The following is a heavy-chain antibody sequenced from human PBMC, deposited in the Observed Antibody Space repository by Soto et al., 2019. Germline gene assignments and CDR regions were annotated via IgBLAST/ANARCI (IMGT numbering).Heavy chain of an antibody. J-gene: IGHJ4*02. CDR2: TWYDGSHE. V-gene: IGHV3-33*01. CDR3: ARSWVPHSGSYNFDY. CDR1: GFTFSSYG. D-gene: IGHD1-26*01. Sequence: QVQLVESGGGVVQPGRSLRLSCAASGFTFSSYGMHWVRQAPGKGLEWVAMTWYDGSHEYYADSVKGRFTISRDNSKITLYLQMNRLRAEDTAVYYCARSWVPHSGSYNFDYWGQGTLVTVSS.